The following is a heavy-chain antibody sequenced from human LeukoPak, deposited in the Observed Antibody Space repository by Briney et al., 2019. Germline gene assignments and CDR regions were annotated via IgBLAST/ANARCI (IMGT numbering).Heavy chain of an antibody. CDR3: ARLRSGFTGYSSSWYGIGSRWFDP. CDR1: GGSFSGYY. CDR2: INHSGST. D-gene: IGHD6-13*01. V-gene: IGHV4-34*01. Sequence: PSETLSLTCAVYGGSFSGYYWSWIRQPPGKGLEWIGEINHSGSTNYNPSLKSRVTISVDTSKNQFSLKLSSVTAADTAVYYCARLRSGFTGYSSSWYGIGSRWFDPWGQGTLVTVSS. J-gene: IGHJ5*02.